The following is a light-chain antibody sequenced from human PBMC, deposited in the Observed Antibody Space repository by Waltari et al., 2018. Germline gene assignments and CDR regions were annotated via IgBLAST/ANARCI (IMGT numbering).Light chain of an antibody. V-gene: IGKV4-1*01. CDR2: WAS. J-gene: IGKJ1*01. CDR3: QQYYSSLWT. CDR1: QSVLYNSNNYNY. Sequence: DIVMTQSPDSLAVSLGERATINCKSSQSVLYNSNNYNYLAWYQQKPGQPPKLLIYWASTRESGVPDRFSGSGSGTDFTLTISSLQAEDVAVYYCQQYYSSLWTFGQGTKVEIK.